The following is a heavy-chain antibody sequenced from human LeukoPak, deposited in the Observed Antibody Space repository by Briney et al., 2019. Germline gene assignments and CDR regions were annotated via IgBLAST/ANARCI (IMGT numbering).Heavy chain of an antibody. CDR1: GYTFTGYY. Sequence: ASVKVSCKASGYTFTGYYMHWVRQAPGQGLEWMGRINPNSGGTNYAQKFQGRVTMTRDTSISTAYMELSRLRSDDTAVYYCARVAERDRLGLDYWGQGTLVTVSS. CDR2: INPNSGGT. J-gene: IGHJ4*02. V-gene: IGHV1-2*06. CDR3: ARVAERDRLGLDY. D-gene: IGHD1-1*01.